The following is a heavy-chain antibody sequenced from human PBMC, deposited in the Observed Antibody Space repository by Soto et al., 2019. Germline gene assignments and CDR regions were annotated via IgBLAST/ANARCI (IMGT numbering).Heavy chain of an antibody. D-gene: IGHD6-19*01. CDR1: GGSISSSNW. CDR2: IYHSGST. J-gene: IGHJ5*02. Sequence: QVQLQESGPGLVKPSGTLSLTCAVSGGSISSSNWWSWVRQPPGKGLEWIGEIYHSGSTNYNPSLKGRVTRSGDKSKNQFSLKLSSVTAADTAVYYCARGQQWLVPIGWFDPWGQGTLVTVSS. V-gene: IGHV4-4*02. CDR3: ARGQQWLVPIGWFDP.